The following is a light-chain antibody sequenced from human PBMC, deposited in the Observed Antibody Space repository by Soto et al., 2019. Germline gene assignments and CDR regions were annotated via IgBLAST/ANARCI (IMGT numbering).Light chain of an antibody. V-gene: IGLV2-11*01. Sequence: QSVLTQPRSVSGSTGQSVTIACTGTSSDVGVDNSVPWYQQHPGKAPKLMIYDVTKRPSGVPDSFSGSKSGNTASLTISRLQAADDDDYYCCSYAGRYFVFFCGGTKLTVL. CDR3: CSYAGRYFVF. CDR1: SSDVGVDNS. CDR2: DVT. J-gene: IGLJ2*01.